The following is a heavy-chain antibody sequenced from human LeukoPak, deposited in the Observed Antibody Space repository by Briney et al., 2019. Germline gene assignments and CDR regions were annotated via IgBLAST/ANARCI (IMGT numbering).Heavy chain of an antibody. V-gene: IGHV4-31*02. Sequence: PSETLSLTCTVSGDSISSGGYYWSWVRQHPGKDLEWIGYIYYTGRTYYNPSIESRVTISVDTSKNQFSLTLSSVTAADTAVYYCARVKSYWRYFDYWGRGTLVTVSS. D-gene: IGHD2/OR15-2a*01. CDR1: GDSISSGGYY. CDR2: IYYTGRT. J-gene: IGHJ4*02. CDR3: ARVKSYWRYFDY.